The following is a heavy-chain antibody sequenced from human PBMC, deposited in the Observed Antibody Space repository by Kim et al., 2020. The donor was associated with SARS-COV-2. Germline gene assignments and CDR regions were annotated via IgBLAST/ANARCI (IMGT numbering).Heavy chain of an antibody. V-gene: IGHV3-30*18. CDR1: GFTFSSYG. Sequence: GGSLRLSCAASGFTFSSYGMHWVRQAPGKGLEWVAVISYDGSNKYYADSVKGRFTISRDNSKNTLYLQMNSLRAEDTAVYYCAKQDSSGWPAVDYWGQGTLVTVSS. CDR3: AKQDSSGWPAVDY. D-gene: IGHD6-19*01. CDR2: ISYDGSNK. J-gene: IGHJ4*02.